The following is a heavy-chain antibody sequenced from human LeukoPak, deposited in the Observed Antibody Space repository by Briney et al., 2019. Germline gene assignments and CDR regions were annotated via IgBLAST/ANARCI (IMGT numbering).Heavy chain of an antibody. CDR1: GGSISSYY. CDR2: IYYSGST. J-gene: IGHJ4*02. V-gene: IGHV4-59*12. CDR3: AREETRSYNYVWGSYLPYYFDY. D-gene: IGHD3-16*02. Sequence: SETLSLTCTVSGGSISSYYWSWIRQPPGKGLEWIWYIYYSGSTNYNPSLKSRVTISVDTSKNQFSLKLSSVTAADTAVYYCAREETRSYNYVWGSYLPYYFDYWGQGTLVTVSS.